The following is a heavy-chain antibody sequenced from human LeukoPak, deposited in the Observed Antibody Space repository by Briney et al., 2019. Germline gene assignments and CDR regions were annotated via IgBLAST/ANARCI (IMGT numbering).Heavy chain of an antibody. J-gene: IGHJ4*02. D-gene: IGHD3-10*01. CDR3: ARSLLWFGELPSLIDY. Sequence: PGGSLRLSCAASGFTFSSYSMNWGRQAPGKGLEWGSYISSSSSTIYYAGSVKGGFTISRDNAKNSLYLQMNSLRDEDTAVYYCARSLLWFGELPSLIDYWGQGTLVTVSS. CDR2: ISSSSSTI. V-gene: IGHV3-48*02. CDR1: GFTFSSYS.